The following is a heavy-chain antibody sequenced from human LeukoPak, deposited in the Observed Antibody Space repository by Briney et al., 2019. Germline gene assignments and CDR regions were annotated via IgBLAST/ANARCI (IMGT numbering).Heavy chain of an antibody. CDR3: ARGYPAIGSYYYYYGMDV. D-gene: IGHD2-15*01. J-gene: IGHJ6*02. Sequence: RSGTLSLTCAVSGGSISSSNWWSWVRQPPGKGLEWIGEIYHSGSTNYNPSLKSRVTISVDKSKNQFSLKLGSVTAADTAVYYCARGYPAIGSYYYYYGMDVWGQGTTVTVSS. CDR1: GGSISSSNW. CDR2: IYHSGST. V-gene: IGHV4-4*02.